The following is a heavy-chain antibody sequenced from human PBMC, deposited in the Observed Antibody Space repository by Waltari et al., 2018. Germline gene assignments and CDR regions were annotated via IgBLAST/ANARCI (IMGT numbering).Heavy chain of an antibody. J-gene: IGHJ4*02. D-gene: IGHD6-6*01. CDR2: VNPDTGNA. CDR1: GYIFIYYY. CDR3: VRDRTTVAARPGDY. V-gene: IGHV1-2*07. Sequence: QVVLVQSGAEVKKPGASVKVSCKASGYIFIYYYFHWVRQAPGQGPEWMGWVNPDTGNANYAHKFRGRVTMTWDTSSNTAFMDLSDLKSDDTAVYYCVRDRTTVAARPGDYWGQGTLVTVSS.